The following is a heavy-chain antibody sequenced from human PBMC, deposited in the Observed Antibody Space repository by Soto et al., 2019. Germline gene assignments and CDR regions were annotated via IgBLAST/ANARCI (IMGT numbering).Heavy chain of an antibody. CDR3: ARRGASIGALHYYFHCFGMDV. J-gene: IGHJ6*02. Sequence: GASVKVSCKASGYTFTSYDINWERQATGQGLEWMGWMNSNSGNTGYAQKFQGRVTMTRNTSISTAYMELSSLRSEDTAVYYCARRGASIGALHYYFHCFGMDVWCRGRTGAVCS. CDR1: GYTFTSYD. D-gene: IGHD6-6*01. V-gene: IGHV1-8*01. CDR2: MNSNSGNT.